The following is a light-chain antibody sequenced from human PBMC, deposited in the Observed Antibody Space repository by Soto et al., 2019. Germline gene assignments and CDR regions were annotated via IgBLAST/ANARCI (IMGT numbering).Light chain of an antibody. CDR1: TGAVTSGHY. CDR2: DTT. J-gene: IGLJ2*01. Sequence: QAVVTQEPSLTVSPGGTVTLTCGSSTGAVTSGHYPYWFQQKPGQAPRTLIYDTTNKHSWTPARFSGSLLRGKGALTLSGARLEDEAVYYCLLSYIAPGGARVVFGGGTKVTVL. V-gene: IGLV7-46*01. CDR3: LLSYIAPGGARVV.